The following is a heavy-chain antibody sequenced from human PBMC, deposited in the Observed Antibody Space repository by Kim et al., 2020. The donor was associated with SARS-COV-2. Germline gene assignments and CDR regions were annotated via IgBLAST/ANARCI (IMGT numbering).Heavy chain of an antibody. V-gene: IGHV3-49*04. Sequence: GGSLRLSCTASGFTFGDYAMSWVRQAPGKGLEWVGFIRSKAYGGTTEYAASVKGRFTISRDDSKSIAYLQMNSLKTEDTAVYYCTREGGQWLGHDAFDIWGQGTMVTVSS. CDR3: TREGGQWLGHDAFDI. CDR2: IRSKAYGGTT. D-gene: IGHD6-19*01. J-gene: IGHJ3*02. CDR1: GFTFGDYA.